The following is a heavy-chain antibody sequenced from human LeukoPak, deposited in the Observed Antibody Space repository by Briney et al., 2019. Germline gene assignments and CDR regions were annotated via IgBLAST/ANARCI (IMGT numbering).Heavy chain of an antibody. V-gene: IGHV3-74*01. CDR2: INSDGSST. CDR3: AKYQGGYRDNY. D-gene: IGHD3-22*01. J-gene: IGHJ4*02. Sequence: PGGSLGLSCAASGFTFSSYWMHWVRQAPGKGLVWVSRINSDGSSTNYADSVKGRFTISRDNAKNTLYLQMNSLRAEDTAVYYCAKYQGGYRDNYWGQGTLVTVSS. CDR1: GFTFSSYW.